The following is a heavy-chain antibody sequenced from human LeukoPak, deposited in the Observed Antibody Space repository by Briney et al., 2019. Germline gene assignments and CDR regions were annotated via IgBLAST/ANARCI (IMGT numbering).Heavy chain of an antibody. CDR2: IYTSGST. J-gene: IGHJ4*02. Sequence: SETLSLTCTVSGGSISSGSYYWSWIRQPAGKGLEWIGRIYTSGSTNYNPSLKSRVTISVDTSKNQFSLKLSSVTAADTAVYYCASSDSSSWYRGWYWGQGTLVTVSS. V-gene: IGHV4-61*02. CDR3: ASSDSSSWYRGWY. D-gene: IGHD6-13*01. CDR1: GGSISSGSYY.